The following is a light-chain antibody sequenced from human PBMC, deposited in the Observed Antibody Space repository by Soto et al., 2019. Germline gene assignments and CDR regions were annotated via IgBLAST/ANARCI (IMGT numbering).Light chain of an antibody. CDR2: AGF. Sequence: DIHLTQSPSFLSASVGDRVSITCRASQDINSFLASYQQKPGKAPNLLIDAGFTLQSGVPSRFSGSGSGTEFTLTICSLQPEDFATYYCQQLNSYPLAFGGWTKVEIK. CDR1: QDINSF. CDR3: QQLNSYPLA. J-gene: IGKJ4*01. V-gene: IGKV1-9*01.